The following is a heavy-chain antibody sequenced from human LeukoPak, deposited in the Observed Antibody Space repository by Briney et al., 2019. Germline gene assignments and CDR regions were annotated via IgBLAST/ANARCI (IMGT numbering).Heavy chain of an antibody. CDR2: VRSGRST. CDR1: GGSISTNY. J-gene: IGHJ4*02. CDR3: ARDVTPATV. D-gene: IGHD3-16*01. Sequence: SETLSLTCTVSGGSISTNYWSWIRQPPGKGLEWIGFVRSGRSTNYNPSLKSRVTISVDTSKNQFSLKLSSVTAADTAVYYCARDVTPATVWGQGTLVTVS. V-gene: IGHV4-59*01.